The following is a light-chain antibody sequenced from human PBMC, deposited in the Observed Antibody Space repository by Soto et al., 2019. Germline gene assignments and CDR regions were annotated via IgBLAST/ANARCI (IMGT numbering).Light chain of an antibody. Sequence: QSALTQPASVSGSPGQSITISCTGTSSDIGSFNYVSWYQQHPGKAPKLMIYDVSNRPSGVSNRFSGSKSGNTASLTISGLLAEDEADYYCTSYTTSGTLVFGGGTKLTVL. CDR3: TSYTTSGTLV. J-gene: IGLJ2*01. CDR1: SSDIGSFNY. V-gene: IGLV2-14*03. CDR2: DVS.